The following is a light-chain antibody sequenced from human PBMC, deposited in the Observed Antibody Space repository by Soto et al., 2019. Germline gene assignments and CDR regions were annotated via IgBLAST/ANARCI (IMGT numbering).Light chain of an antibody. CDR3: QQYDDWPLT. V-gene: IGKV3-15*01. Sequence: EKVMTQSPATLSVSPGERATLSCSASQNVKSRLAWYQQKPGQAPRLLIYDAFTRATGIPARFSGSASGTEFTLTISSLQSEDSAVYYCQQYDDWPLTFGGGTKVEIK. CDR2: DAF. CDR1: QNVKSR. J-gene: IGKJ4*01.